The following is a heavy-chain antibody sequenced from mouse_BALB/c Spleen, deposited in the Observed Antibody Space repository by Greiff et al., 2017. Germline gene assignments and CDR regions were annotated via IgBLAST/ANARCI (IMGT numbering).Heavy chain of an antibody. CDR2: IRNKANGYTT. Sequence: EVMLVESGGGLVQPGGSLRLSCATSGFTFTDYYMSWVRQPPGKALEWLGFIRNKANGYTTEYSASVKGRFTISRDNSQSILYLQMNTLRAEDSATYYCARAYYRYDVAYWGQGTLVTVSA. V-gene: IGHV7-3*02. CDR3: ARAYYRYDVAY. CDR1: GFTFTDYY. D-gene: IGHD2-14*01. J-gene: IGHJ3*01.